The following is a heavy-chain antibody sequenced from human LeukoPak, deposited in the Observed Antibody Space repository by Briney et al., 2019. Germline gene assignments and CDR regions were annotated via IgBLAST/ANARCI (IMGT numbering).Heavy chain of an antibody. J-gene: IGHJ4*02. CDR3: AQGTMIVPN. V-gene: IGHV3-48*03. CDR2: ISSSGSTI. Sequence: PGGSLRLSCAASGFTFSSYEMNWVRQAPGKGLEWVSYISSSGSTIYYADSVKGRFTISRDNAKNSLYLQMNSLRAEDTAVYYCAQGTMIVPNWGQGTLVTVSS. CDR1: GFTFSSYE. D-gene: IGHD3-22*01.